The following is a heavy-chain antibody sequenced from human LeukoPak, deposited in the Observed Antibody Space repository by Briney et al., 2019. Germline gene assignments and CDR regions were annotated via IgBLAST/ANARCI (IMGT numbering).Heavy chain of an antibody. CDR2: IYPGDSDT. D-gene: IGHD4-17*01. Sequence: GESLQISCKGSGYSFTSYWIGWVRRMPGKGVEWMGIIYPGDSDTRYSPSFQGQVTISADKSISTAYLHWSSLKASDTAMYYCARLTTVTYIDYWGQGTLVTVSS. J-gene: IGHJ4*02. V-gene: IGHV5-51*01. CDR1: GYSFTSYW. CDR3: ARLTTVTYIDY.